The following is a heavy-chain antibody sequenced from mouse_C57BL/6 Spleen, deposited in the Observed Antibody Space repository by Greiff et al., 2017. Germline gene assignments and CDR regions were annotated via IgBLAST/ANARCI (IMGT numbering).Heavy chain of an antibody. V-gene: IGHV1-19*01. CDR2: INPYNGGT. Sequence: EVQLQQSGPVLVKPGASVKMSCKASGYTFTDYYMNWVKQSHGKSLEWIGVINPYNGGTSYNQKFKGKATLTVDKSSSTAYMELNSLTSEDSAVYYWARSTTLLDYWGQGTTLTVSS. CDR1: GYTFTDYY. J-gene: IGHJ2*01. CDR3: ARSTTLLDY. D-gene: IGHD5-5*01.